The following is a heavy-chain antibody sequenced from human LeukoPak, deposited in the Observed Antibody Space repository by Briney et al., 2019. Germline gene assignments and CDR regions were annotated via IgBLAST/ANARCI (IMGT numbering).Heavy chain of an antibody. CDR3: ARFGNRRYFDWDY. CDR2: INPNSGGT. V-gene: IGHV1-2*02. Sequence: ASVKVSCKASGYTFTGYYMHWVRQAPGQGLEWMGWINPNSGGTNYAQKFQGRVTMTRDTSISTAYMELSRLRSDHTAVYYCARFGNRRYFDWDYWGQGTLVTVSS. D-gene: IGHD3-9*01. J-gene: IGHJ4*02. CDR1: GYTFTGYY.